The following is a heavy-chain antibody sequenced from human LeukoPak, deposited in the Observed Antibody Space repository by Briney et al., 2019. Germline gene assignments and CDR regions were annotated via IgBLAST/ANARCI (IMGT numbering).Heavy chain of an antibody. D-gene: IGHD2-2*01. CDR1: GYIFSSYY. CDR2: INPSGGST. J-gene: IGHJ3*01. Sequence: GASVKVSCKASGYIFSSYYMNWVRQAPGQGLKWMGIINPSGGSTSYAQKFQGRVTMTSDTSTSTVYMELSSLSSEDTAVYYCAREVQYQLHAFDVWGQGTMVTVSS. V-gene: IGHV1-46*01. CDR3: AREVQYQLHAFDV.